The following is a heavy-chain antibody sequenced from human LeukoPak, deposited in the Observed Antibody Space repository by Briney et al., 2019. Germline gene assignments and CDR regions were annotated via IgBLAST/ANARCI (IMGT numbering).Heavy chain of an antibody. CDR1: GGTFSSYA. J-gene: IGHJ6*02. V-gene: IGHV1-69*05. CDR2: IIPIFGTA. Sequence: SVKVSCKASGGTFSSYAISWVRQAPGQGLEWMGGIIPIFGTANYAQKFQGRVTITTDESTSTAYMELSSLRSEDTAVYYCARGIAAASYYYYGMDVWGQGTTVTVSS. CDR3: ARGIAAASYYYYGMDV. D-gene: IGHD6-13*01.